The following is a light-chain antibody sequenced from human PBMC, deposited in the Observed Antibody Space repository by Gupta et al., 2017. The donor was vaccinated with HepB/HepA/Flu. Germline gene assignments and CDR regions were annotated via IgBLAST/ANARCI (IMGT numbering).Light chain of an antibody. CDR2: GAS. J-gene: IGKJ3*01. V-gene: IGKV3-20*01. CDR1: QSVSSSY. CDR3: QQDGSSRT. Sequence: EIVLTQSPGTLSLSPGERATLSCRASQSVSSSYLAWYQQKPGQAPRLLIYGASSRATGIPDRFSGGGSGTDFTLTISRREHEDFAVYYCQQDGSSRTFGHGTKVDIK.